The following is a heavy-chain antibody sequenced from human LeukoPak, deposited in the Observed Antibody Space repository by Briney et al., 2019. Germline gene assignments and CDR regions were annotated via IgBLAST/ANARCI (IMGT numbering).Heavy chain of an antibody. J-gene: IGHJ4*02. CDR3: ARIPTGRWSSGWYYFDY. Sequence: SETLSLTCTVSGGSISSSSYYWGWIRQPPGKGLEWIGSIYYSGNTYYNASLKSQVSISIDTSKNQFSLRLTSVTAADTAVYYCARIPTGRWSSGWYYFDYWGQGTLVTVSS. CDR2: IYYSGNT. D-gene: IGHD6-19*01. V-gene: IGHV4-39*01. CDR1: GGSISSSSYY.